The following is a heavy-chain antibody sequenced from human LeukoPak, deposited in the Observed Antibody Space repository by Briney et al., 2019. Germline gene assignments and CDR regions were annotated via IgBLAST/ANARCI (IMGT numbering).Heavy chain of an antibody. J-gene: IGHJ2*01. Sequence: KASETLSLTCTVSGGSISSYYWSWIRQPAGKGLEWIAYIYYSGSTGYNPSLKSRVNISLDTSKNQFSLKLNSVTAADTAVYYCARLGSASWYFDLWGRGSLVTVSS. D-gene: IGHD3-10*01. CDR2: IYYSGST. V-gene: IGHV4-59*01. CDR1: GGSISSYY. CDR3: ARLGSASWYFDL.